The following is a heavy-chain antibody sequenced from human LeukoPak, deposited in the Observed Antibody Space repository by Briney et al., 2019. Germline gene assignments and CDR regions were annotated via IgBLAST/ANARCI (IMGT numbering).Heavy chain of an antibody. V-gene: IGHV3-23*01. D-gene: IGHD6-13*01. J-gene: IGHJ6*03. CDR1: GFTFSSYG. CDR2: ISGSGGST. Sequence: GESLRLSCAASGFTFSSYGMSWVRQAPGKGLEWVSAISGSGGSTYYADSVKGRFTISRDNSKNTLYLQMNSLRAEDTAVYYCAKAGAAAGTYYMDVWGKGTTVTISS. CDR3: AKAGAAAGTYYMDV.